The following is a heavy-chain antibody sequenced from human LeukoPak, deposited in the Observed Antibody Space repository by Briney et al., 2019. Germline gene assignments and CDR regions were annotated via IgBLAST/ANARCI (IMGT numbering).Heavy chain of an antibody. CDR3: ARFGTVVPAAYNWLDP. J-gene: IGHJ5*02. V-gene: IGHV4-59*01. CDR2: IYYSGST. Sequence: SETLSLTCTVSGDSINSYYWGWIRQPPRKGLEWIGYIYYSGSTNYNPSLKSRVTISIDASKNQFSLKLSSVTAADTAVYYCARFGTVVPAAYNWLDPWGQGTLVTVSS. D-gene: IGHD2-2*01. CDR1: GDSINSYY.